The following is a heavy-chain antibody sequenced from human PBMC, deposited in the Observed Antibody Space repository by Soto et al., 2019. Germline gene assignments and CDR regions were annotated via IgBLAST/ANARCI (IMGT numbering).Heavy chain of an antibody. V-gene: IGHV4-59*01. D-gene: IGHD3-22*01. J-gene: IGHJ4*02. CDR3: AKSLYYYDSSPLDH. Sequence: SETLSLTCSVSGGSISPYYWSWIRQSPGKGLDWIGYVHYTGRTNYNPSLKSRVTISVDTSKSQFSLKLSSVTAEDTALYFCAKSLYYYDSSPLDHWGQGTLVTVSS. CDR1: GGSISPYY. CDR2: VHYTGRT.